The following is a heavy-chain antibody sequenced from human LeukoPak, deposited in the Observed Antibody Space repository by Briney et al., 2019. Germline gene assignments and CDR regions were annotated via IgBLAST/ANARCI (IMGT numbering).Heavy chain of an antibody. Sequence: GGSLRLSCAASGLTFSNFAMTWVRQTPGKGLEWASALSASGGGTFYAPSVKGRFTISRDNSKNTVSLQMNSLRAEDTALYYCATVLHTSMTTWAAFDTWGQGTMVTASS. J-gene: IGHJ3*02. CDR3: ATVLHTSMTTWAAFDT. CDR2: LSASGGGT. V-gene: IGHV3-23*01. CDR1: GLTFSNFA. D-gene: IGHD5-18*01.